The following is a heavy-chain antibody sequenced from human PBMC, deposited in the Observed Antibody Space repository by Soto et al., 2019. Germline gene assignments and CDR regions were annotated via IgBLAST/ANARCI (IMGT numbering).Heavy chain of an antibody. CDR2: ISGTGYNT. D-gene: IGHD6-13*01. CDR1: GFTFTSYA. CDR3: AKAGFSSSWSPTYFDY. J-gene: IGHJ4*02. Sequence: EVQLLESGGGLVQPGGSLRLSCAASGFTFTSYAMNWVRLAPGKGLDWVSAISGTGYNTYYADSVKGRFTISRDNTKNTLYLQMTSLRDEDTAVYYGAKAGFSSSWSPTYFDYWGQGTLVTVSS. V-gene: IGHV3-23*01.